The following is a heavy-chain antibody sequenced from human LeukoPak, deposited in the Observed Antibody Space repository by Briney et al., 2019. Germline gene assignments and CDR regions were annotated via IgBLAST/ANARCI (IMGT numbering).Heavy chain of an antibody. D-gene: IGHD1-26*01. V-gene: IGHV3-21*01. CDR1: GFTFSDYT. CDR3: ATVGATTDY. J-gene: IGHJ4*02. Sequence: GGSLRLSCAASGFTFSDYTMNWVRQAPGKGLEYVSSISGSSRHIYYADSVKGRFTISRDNTKSSLYLQMNSLRVEDMAVYYCATVGATTDYWGQGTLVTVSS. CDR2: ISGSSRHI.